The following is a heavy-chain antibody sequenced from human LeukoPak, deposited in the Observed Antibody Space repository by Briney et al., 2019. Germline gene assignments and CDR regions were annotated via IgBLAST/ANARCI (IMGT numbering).Heavy chain of an antibody. CDR3: ARRPQGNDFDY. J-gene: IGHJ4*02. Sequence: PSETLSLTCTVSGGSISSSSYYWGWIRQPPGTGLEWIGSIYYSGSTYYNPSLKSRVTISVDTSKNQFSLKLSSVTAADTAVYYCARRPQGNDFDYWGQGTLVTVSS. CDR2: IYYSGST. V-gene: IGHV4-39*01. CDR1: GGSISSSSYY. D-gene: IGHD3-10*01.